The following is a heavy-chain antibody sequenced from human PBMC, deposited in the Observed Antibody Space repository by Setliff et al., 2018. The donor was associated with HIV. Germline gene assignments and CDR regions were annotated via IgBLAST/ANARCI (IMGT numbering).Heavy chain of an antibody. V-gene: IGHV3-33*01. CDR2: IWYDGTNK. J-gene: IGHJ3*02. Sequence: GESLRLSCAASGFTFSSYGMHWVRQAPGKGLEWVAVIWYDGTNKYYADSVKGRFTISRDNFKNTLFLQMNSLRAEDTAVYYCARDQEWLVEVEGDALHIWGQGTMVT. CDR1: GFTFSSYG. D-gene: IGHD6-19*01. CDR3: ARDQEWLVEVEGDALHI.